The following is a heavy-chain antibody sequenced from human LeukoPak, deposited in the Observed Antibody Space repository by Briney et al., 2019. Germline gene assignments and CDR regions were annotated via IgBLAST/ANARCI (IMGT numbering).Heavy chain of an antibody. V-gene: IGHV3-11*01. CDR1: GFTFSSCS. CDR3: ARGAQVRPLLWSGDAFDY. CDR2: ISSSGSTI. D-gene: IGHD3-10*01. Sequence: GGSLRLSCAASGFTFSSCSMSWVRQAPGKGLEWVSYISSSGSTIYYADSVKGRFTISRDNAKNSLYLQMNSLRAEDTAVYYCARGAQVRPLLWSGDAFDYWGQGTLVTVSS. J-gene: IGHJ4*02.